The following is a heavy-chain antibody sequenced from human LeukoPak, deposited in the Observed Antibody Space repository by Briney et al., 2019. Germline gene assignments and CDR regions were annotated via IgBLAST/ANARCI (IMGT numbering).Heavy chain of an antibody. Sequence: SETLSLTCTVSGGSINSYYWSWIRQPAGKGLEWSGRIFSSGNTIYNPSLQSRVTMSVDPSKNQFSLRLKSVTVANTAVYYCARSPHRLIGHWFDPWGQGTLVTVSS. V-gene: IGHV4-4*07. CDR2: IFSSGNT. CDR3: ARSPHRLIGHWFDP. CDR1: GGSINSYY. J-gene: IGHJ5*02. D-gene: IGHD3-16*01.